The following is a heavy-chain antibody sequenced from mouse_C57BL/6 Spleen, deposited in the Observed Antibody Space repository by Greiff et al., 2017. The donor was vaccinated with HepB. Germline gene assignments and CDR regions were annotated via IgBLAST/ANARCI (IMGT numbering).Heavy chain of an antibody. CDR2: IDPSDSYT. Sequence: VQLQQPGAELVMPGASVKLSCKASGYTFTSYWMHWVKQRPGQGLEWIGEIDPSDSYTNYNQKFKGKSTLTVDKSSSTAYMQLSSLTSEDSAVYYCARRNYGNYLRYFDVWGTGTTVTVSS. J-gene: IGHJ1*03. D-gene: IGHD2-1*01. CDR3: ARRNYGNYLRYFDV. CDR1: GYTFTSYW. V-gene: IGHV1-69*01.